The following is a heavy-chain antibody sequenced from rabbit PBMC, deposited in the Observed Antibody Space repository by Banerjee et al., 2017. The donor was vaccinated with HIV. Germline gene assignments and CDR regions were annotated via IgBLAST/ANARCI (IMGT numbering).Heavy chain of an antibody. CDR2: IYTGSSGST. CDR3: ARDLSYYYDMDL. J-gene: IGHJ6*01. V-gene: IGHV1S43*01. Sequence: QEQLEESGGDLVKPGASLTLTCTASGFTISSGYDMCWVRQAPGKGLELIACIYTGSSGSTWYASWVNGRFTISRSTSLNTVDLKMTSLTAADTATYFCARDLSYYYDMDLWGPGTL. CDR1: GFTISSGYD.